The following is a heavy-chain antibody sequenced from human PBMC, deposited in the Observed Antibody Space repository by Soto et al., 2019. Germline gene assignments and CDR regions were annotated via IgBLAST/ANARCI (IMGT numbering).Heavy chain of an antibody. Sequence: EVQLVESGGGLVKPGGSLRLSCAASGFTFRSYRMNWVRQAPGEGLEWVSSISSSSSYIYYADSVKGRFTISRDNAKNSLYLQMNSLRAEDTAVYYCARELSSYWYFDLWGRGTLVTVSS. CDR3: ARELSSYWYFDL. J-gene: IGHJ2*01. CDR1: GFTFRSYR. CDR2: ISSSSSYI. V-gene: IGHV3-21*01.